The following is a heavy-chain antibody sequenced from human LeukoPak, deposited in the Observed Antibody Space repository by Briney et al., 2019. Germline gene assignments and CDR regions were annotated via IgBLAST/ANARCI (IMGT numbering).Heavy chain of an antibody. Sequence: GESLKISCKGSGYSFTSYWIGWVRQMPEKGLEWMGIIYPGDSDTRYSPSFQGQVTISADKSISTAYLQWSSLKASDTAMYYCARSSGDSSGYDYYYGMDVWGQGTTVTVSS. CDR1: GYSFTSYW. V-gene: IGHV5-51*01. J-gene: IGHJ6*02. CDR3: ARSSGDSSGYDYYYGMDV. D-gene: IGHD3-22*01. CDR2: IYPGDSDT.